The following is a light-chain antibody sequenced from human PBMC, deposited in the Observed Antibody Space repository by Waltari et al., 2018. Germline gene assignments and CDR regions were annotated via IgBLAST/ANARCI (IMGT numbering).Light chain of an antibody. Sequence: QSVLTQPPLTSGTPGQTVTISCSARISNIGTNHVTWYQLLPGTAPKTVIFANYHRPSGVPDRFSASKSGTSASLVISGLQSEDEADYFCATWDDSLSGRVFGGGTKVTVL. CDR2: ANY. V-gene: IGLV1-44*01. CDR1: ISNIGTNH. J-gene: IGLJ3*02. CDR3: ATWDDSLSGRV.